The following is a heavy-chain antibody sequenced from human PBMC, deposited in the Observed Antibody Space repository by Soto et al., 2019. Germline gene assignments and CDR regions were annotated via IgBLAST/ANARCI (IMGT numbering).Heavy chain of an antibody. J-gene: IGHJ6*02. Sequence: SWIIKATRKGLEWVSVIYSGGSTYYADSVKGRFTISRDNSKNTLYLQMNSLRAEDTAVYYCARDRQYSSCTMWYYSGTAVWGQGTTVTVS. CDR2: IYSGGST. V-gene: IGHV3-53*01. CDR3: ARDRQYSSCTMWYYSGTAV. D-gene: IGHD6-6*01.